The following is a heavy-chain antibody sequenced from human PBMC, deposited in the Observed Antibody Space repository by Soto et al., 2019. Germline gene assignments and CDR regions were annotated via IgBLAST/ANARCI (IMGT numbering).Heavy chain of an antibody. CDR1: GGSCSDYY. Sequence: QVQLQQWGSGLLKPSETLSLTCAIYGGSCSDYYWHWIRQSPGKGLEWIGEIHLSGRVNFTPSLKSRTSLSMDTSRNQFFLTLRSVTAADTAVYFCARTPTRGASAWLDPWGRGHLVTVSS. CDR2: IHLSGRV. CDR3: ARTPTRGASAWLDP. D-gene: IGHD1-26*01. V-gene: IGHV4-34*01. J-gene: IGHJ5*02.